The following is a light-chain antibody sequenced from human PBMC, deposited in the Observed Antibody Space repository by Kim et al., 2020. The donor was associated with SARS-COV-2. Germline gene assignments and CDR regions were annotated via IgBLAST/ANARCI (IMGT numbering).Light chain of an antibody. Sequence: SASVGDIVTITFRASQSISSYLNWYQQKPGKAPKLLIYAASSLQSGVPSRFSGSGSGTDFTLTISSLQPEDFATYYYQQSYSTPYTFGQGTKLEI. V-gene: IGKV1-39*01. J-gene: IGKJ2*01. CDR3: QQSYSTPYT. CDR1: QSISSY. CDR2: AAS.